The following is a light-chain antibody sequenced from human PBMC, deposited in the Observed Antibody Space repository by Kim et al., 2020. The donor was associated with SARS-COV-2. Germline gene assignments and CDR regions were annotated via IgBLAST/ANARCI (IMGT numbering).Light chain of an antibody. J-gene: IGLJ3*02. CDR2: DND. CDR3: ATWDDSLIGPV. Sequence: QSVLIQPPSASGTPGQRVTISCSGGSSNIGINTVNWYQHLPGTAPRLLIYDNDQRPSEVPDRFSGSKSGTSASLAISGVQSEDAADYHCATWDDSLIGPVFGGGTQLTVL. V-gene: IGLV1-44*01. CDR1: SSNIGINT.